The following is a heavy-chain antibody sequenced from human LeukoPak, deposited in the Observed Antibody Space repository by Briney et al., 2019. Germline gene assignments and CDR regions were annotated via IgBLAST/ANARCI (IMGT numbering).Heavy chain of an antibody. CDR3: AARYSGYDIKPAALDI. V-gene: IGHV4-39*07. CDR1: GGSISSSNYY. CDR2: IYNSGST. D-gene: IGHD5-12*01. Sequence: SETLSLTCTVSGGSISSSNYYWGWIRQPPGKGLEWIGSIYNSGSTYYNPSLKSRVTISVDTSKNQFSLKLSSVTAADTAVYYCAARYSGYDIKPAALDIWGQGTMVTVSS. J-gene: IGHJ3*02.